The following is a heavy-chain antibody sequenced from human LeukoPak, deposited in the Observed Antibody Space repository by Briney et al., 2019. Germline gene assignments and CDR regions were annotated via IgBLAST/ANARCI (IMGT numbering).Heavy chain of an antibody. V-gene: IGHV4-34*01. J-gene: IGHJ3*02. D-gene: IGHD6-19*01. CDR1: GGSFSGYY. CDR3: ARQGIAVAGTRGFAFDI. CDR2: INHSGST. Sequence: PSETLSLTCAVYGGSFSGYYWSWIRQPPGKGLEWIGEINHSGSTNYNPSLKSRVTISVDTSKNQFSLKLSSVTAADTAVYYCARQGIAVAGTRGFAFDIWGQGTMVTVSS.